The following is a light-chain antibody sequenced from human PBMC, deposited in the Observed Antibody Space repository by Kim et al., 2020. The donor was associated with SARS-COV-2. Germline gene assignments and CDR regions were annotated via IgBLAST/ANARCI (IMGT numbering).Light chain of an antibody. J-gene: IGKJ1*01. CDR3: LQESTYPRT. CDR1: QGIRNE. Sequence: AIQMTQSPSSLSASTGDRVTITCRASQGIRNELGWYQQKPGKAPKVLIYAASTLQSGVPSRFSGSGSGTDFTLTISSLQPEDFATYYCLQESTYPRTFGQGNKVEVK. CDR2: AAS. V-gene: IGKV1-6*01.